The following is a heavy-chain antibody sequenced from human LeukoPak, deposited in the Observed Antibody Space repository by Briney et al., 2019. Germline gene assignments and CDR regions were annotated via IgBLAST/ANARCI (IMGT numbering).Heavy chain of an antibody. CDR3: ARGPEDDTVSHFDY. CDR2: IYYSGST. V-gene: IGHV4-31*03. D-gene: IGHD4-17*01. Sequence: PSETLSLTCTVSGGSISSGGYYWSWIRQHPGKGPEWIGYIYYSGSTYYNLSLKSRVTISVDTSKNQFSLKLSSVTAADTAVYYCARGPEDDTVSHFDYWGQGTLVTVSS. CDR1: GGSISSGGYY. J-gene: IGHJ4*02.